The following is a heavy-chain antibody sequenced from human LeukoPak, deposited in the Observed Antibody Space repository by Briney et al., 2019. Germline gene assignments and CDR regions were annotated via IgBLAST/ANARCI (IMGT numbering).Heavy chain of an antibody. V-gene: IGHV4-59*11. CDR3: ARTPGNTLDY. J-gene: IGHJ4*02. D-gene: IGHD1-14*01. Sequence: SETLSLTCSVSDGSITSHYWSWIRQPPGRGLEWIGYAYHSGSTNYNPSLKRRVTISVDTSKNQFSLKLNSMTAADTAVYYCARTPGNTLDYWGQGTLVTVSS. CDR2: AYHSGST. CDR1: DGSITSHY.